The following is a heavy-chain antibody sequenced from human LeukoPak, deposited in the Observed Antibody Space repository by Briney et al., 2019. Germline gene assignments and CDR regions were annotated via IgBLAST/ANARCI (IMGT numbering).Heavy chain of an antibody. J-gene: IGHJ5*02. CDR2: IREDGSNK. CDR3: AKCGLGIGLLFDP. Sequence: GGSLRLSCTASGFTFSSDGMHWVRQAPGKGLEWVAFIREDGSNKYYADSVKGRFTISRDNSKNTLYLQMHRLRVDDTAVYYCAKCGLGIGLLFDPWGQGTLVTVSS. CDR1: GFTFSSDG. V-gene: IGHV3-30*02. D-gene: IGHD3/OR15-3a*01.